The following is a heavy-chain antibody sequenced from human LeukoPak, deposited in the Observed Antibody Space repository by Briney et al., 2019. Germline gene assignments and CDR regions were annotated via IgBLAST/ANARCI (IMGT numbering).Heavy chain of an antibody. CDR3: ARDGGSGIDY. J-gene: IGHJ4*02. CDR1: GFSLTTYV. V-gene: IGHV3-33*01. D-gene: IGHD3-10*01. CDR2: IWYDGSRK. Sequence: SGRSLRLSCAASGFSLTTYVTHWLRQAPGKGLEWVAVIWYDGSRKFYGDSVKGRFTVSRDTSENTMYLQMNTLRVDDTAVYYCARDGGSGIDYWGQGTLVTVSS.